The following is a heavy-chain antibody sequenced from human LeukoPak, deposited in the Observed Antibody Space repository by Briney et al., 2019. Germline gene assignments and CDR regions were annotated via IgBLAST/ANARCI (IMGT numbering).Heavy chain of an antibody. CDR2: IRSTANGYAT. D-gene: IGHD6-19*01. J-gene: IGHJ4*02. CDR1: GFTFSGSA. CDR3: TRDRGIAVAAFDY. V-gene: IGHV3-73*01. Sequence: PGGSLRLSCAASGFTFSGSALHWVRQASGKGLEWVGRIRSTANGYATAYAASVKGRFTISRDDSKNTAYLQMDSLKTEDTAVYYCTRDRGIAVAAFDYWGQGTLVTVSS.